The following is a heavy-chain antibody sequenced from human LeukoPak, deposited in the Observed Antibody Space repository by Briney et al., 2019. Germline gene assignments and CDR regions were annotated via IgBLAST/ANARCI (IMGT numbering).Heavy chain of an antibody. CDR1: GFTFSSYW. V-gene: IGHV3-7*05. CDR3: ARGAGYCSSTGCYGSDWFDS. J-gene: IGHJ5*01. D-gene: IGHD2-2*01. Sequence: TGGSLRLSCAASGFTFSSYWMSWVRQAPGKGREWVANIKQDGSEKYYVDSMKGRFTISRDNAKNSLYLQMNSLRAEDTAVYYCARGAGYCSSTGCYGSDWFDSWGQGALVTVSS. CDR2: IKQDGSEK.